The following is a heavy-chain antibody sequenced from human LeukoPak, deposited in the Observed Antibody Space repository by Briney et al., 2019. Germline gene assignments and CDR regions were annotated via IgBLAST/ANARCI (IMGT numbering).Heavy chain of an antibody. Sequence: GESLQISCKGSGYSFTSYWIGWVRQMPGKGLEWMGIIYPGESDTRYSPSFQGQVTISADKSISTAYLQWSSLKASDTAMYYCARHRTSSSWGYDYRGQGTLVTVSS. CDR2: IYPGESDT. V-gene: IGHV5-51*01. D-gene: IGHD6-13*01. J-gene: IGHJ4*02. CDR1: GYSFTSYW. CDR3: ARHRTSSSWGYDY.